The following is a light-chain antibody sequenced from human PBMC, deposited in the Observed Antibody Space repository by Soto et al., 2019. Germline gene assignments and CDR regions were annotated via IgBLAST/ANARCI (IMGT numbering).Light chain of an antibody. Sequence: QSALTQPASVSGSPGQSITISCTGTSSDIGAYDCVSWYQQHPGKAPKLMIFEVSNRPSGVSNRFSGSKSDNTASLTISGLHTEDEADYYCSSYTGSSVMFGGGTQLTVL. CDR1: SSDIGAYDC. CDR3: SSYTGSSVM. J-gene: IGLJ3*02. V-gene: IGLV2-14*01. CDR2: EVS.